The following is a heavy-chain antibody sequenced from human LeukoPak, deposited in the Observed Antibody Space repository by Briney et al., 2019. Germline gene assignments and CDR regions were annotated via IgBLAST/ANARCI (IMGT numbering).Heavy chain of an antibody. J-gene: IGHJ6*03. V-gene: IGHV3-7*04. Sequence: PGGSLRLSCAASGFTFSSYWMSWVRQAPGKGLEWVANIKQDGSEKYYVDSVKGRFTISRDNAKNSLYLQMNSLRAEDTAVYYCARVRDFWSGFPKLAYYYYMDVWGKGTTVTVSS. D-gene: IGHD3-3*01. CDR2: IKQDGSEK. CDR3: ARVRDFWSGFPKLAYYYYMDV. CDR1: GFTFSSYW.